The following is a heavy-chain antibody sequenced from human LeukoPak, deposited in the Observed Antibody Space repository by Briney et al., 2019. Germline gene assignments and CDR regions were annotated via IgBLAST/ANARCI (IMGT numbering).Heavy chain of an antibody. J-gene: IGHJ4*02. CDR3: ARGTIAAPGTDY. CDR1: GFTFSGYW. V-gene: IGHV3-7*01. D-gene: IGHD6-13*01. CDR2: LKQDGSEK. Sequence: GGSLRLSCAASGFTFSGYWMHWVRQAPGKGLEWVANLKQDGSEKHFAGSVKGRFTISRDNAENSLYLQMNSLRAEDTAMYYCARGTIAAPGTDYWGQGTLVTVSS.